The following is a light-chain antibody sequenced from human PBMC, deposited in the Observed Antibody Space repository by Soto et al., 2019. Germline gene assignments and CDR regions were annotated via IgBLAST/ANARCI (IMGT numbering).Light chain of an antibody. CDR2: GNS. V-gene: IGLV1-40*01. CDR3: QSYDSSLSGWV. CDR1: SSNIGAGYV. J-gene: IGLJ3*02. Sequence: QSVLTQPPSVSXAPGQRVTISCTGSSSNIGAGYVVHWYQQLPGTAPKLLIYGNSNRPSGVPDRFSGSKSGTSASLAITGLQAEDEADYYCQSYDSSLSGWVFGGGTKLTVL.